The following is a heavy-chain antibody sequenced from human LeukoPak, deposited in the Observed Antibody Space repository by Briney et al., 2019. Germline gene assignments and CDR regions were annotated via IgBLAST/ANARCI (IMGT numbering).Heavy chain of an antibody. J-gene: IGHJ5*02. Sequence: ASVKVSCKASGYTFTGKYMHWVRQAPGQGLEWMGWINPNSGGTNYAQKFQGRVTMTRDTSISTAYMELSRLRSDDTAVYYCARSIAVAVNNWFDPWGQGTLVTVSS. CDR3: ARSIAVAVNNWFDP. CDR2: INPNSGGT. V-gene: IGHV1-2*02. CDR1: GYTFTGKY. D-gene: IGHD6-19*01.